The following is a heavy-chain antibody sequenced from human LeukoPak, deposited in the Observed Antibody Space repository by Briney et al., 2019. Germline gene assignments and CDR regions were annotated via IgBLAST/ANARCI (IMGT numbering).Heavy chain of an antibody. D-gene: IGHD2-2*01. CDR1: GFTFSDYA. V-gene: IGHV3-23*01. CDR3: ARKVYHRFDY. Sequence: PGGSLRLSCAASGFTFSDYAMTWVRQAPGKGLEWVSAISTSGDNTYYADSVRGRFTISRDNSKNTLYLQMNSLRADGTAVYYCARKVYHRFDYWGQGTLVTVSS. J-gene: IGHJ4*02. CDR2: ISTSGDNT.